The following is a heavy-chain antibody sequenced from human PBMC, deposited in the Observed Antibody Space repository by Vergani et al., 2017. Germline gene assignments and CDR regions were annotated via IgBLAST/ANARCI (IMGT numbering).Heavy chain of an antibody. V-gene: IGHV4-39*01. D-gene: IGHD3-16*02. Sequence: QLQLQESDPGLVKPSETLSLTCTVSGGSIRSTFYYWGWIRQPPGKGLEWIGTIYYSGSTYYNPSLKSRVTISVDTSKNQFSLKLSSVTAADTAVYYCARHHYAFGEVIPDYWGQGTLVTVSS. CDR2: IYYSGST. CDR1: GGSIRSTFYY. CDR3: ARHHYAFGEVIPDY. J-gene: IGHJ4*02.